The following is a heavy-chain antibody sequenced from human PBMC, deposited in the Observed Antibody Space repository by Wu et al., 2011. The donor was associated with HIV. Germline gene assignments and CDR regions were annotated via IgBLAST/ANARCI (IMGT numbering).Heavy chain of an antibody. D-gene: IGHD6-19*01. CDR3: ARDDSSGRPEGFDY. CDR1: GYIFTSHG. V-gene: IGHV1-18*01. CDR2: ISTYKGDT. J-gene: IGHJ4*02. Sequence: QVVLVQSGAEVKKPGASVKVSCKADGYIFTSHGISWVRQAPGQGLEWMGWISTYKGDTNYVQKFQGRVTMTTDTSTSTVYMELRSLRSDDTAVYYCARDDSSGRPEGFDYWGQGTLVTVSS.